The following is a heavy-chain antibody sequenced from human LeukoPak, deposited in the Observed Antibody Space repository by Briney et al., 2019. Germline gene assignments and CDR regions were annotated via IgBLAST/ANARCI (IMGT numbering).Heavy chain of an antibody. J-gene: IGHJ4*02. CDR1: GFTFSSYS. CDR2: ISSSSSSYI. Sequence: PGGSLRLSCAASGFTFSSYSMNWVRQAPGKGLEWVSSISSSSSSYIYYADSVKGRFTISRDNAKNSLYLQMNRRRAEGTAVYYCARDGLLLPPSYYWGQGTLVTVSS. V-gene: IGHV3-21*01. CDR3: ARDGLLLPPSYY. D-gene: IGHD3-22*01.